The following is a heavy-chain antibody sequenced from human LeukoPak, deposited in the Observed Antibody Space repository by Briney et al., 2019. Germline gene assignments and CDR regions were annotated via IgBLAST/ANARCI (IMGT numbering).Heavy chain of an antibody. V-gene: IGHV3-7*05. D-gene: IGHD1-1*01. CDR1: GFTFSSYW. Sequence: GGSLRLSCAASGFTFSSYWMSWVRQAPGKGLEWVANIKQDGSEDYYVDSVKGRFTISRDNANNSLYLQMNSLRAEDTAIYYCARGSDWNHDVSFTWGQGTLVTVSS. J-gene: IGHJ5*02. CDR2: IKQDGSED. CDR3: ARGSDWNHDVSFT.